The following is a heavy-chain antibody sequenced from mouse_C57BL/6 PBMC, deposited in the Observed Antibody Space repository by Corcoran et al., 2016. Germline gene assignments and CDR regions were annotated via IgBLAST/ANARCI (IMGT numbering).Heavy chain of an antibody. V-gene: IGHV9-3*01. J-gene: IGHJ4*01. Sequence: QIQLVQSGPELKKPGETVKISCKASGYTFTTYGMSWVKQAPGKGLKWMGWINTYSGVPTYADDFKGRLAFSLETSASTAYLQINNLKNEDTATYFCARGLLSNAMDYWGQGTSVTVSS. CDR1: GYTFTTYG. CDR3: ARGLLSNAMDY. D-gene: IGHD2-13*01. CDR2: INTYSGVP.